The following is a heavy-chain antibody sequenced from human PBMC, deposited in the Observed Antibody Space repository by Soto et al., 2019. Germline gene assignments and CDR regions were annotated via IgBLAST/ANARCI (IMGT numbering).Heavy chain of an antibody. V-gene: IGHV3-30-3*01. CDR2: ISDDGSNT. CDR3: ARQVYYDFWGGFNTHPYLFDV. D-gene: IGHD3-3*01. J-gene: IGHJ4*02. CDR1: GFTFSRHT. Sequence: QVQLVESGGGVVQPGRSLRLSCAASGFTFSRHTMHWVRQAPGKGLEWVAAISDDGSNTYYADSVKGRFTISRDNFQNPLELQMNPLRREGTAVQHCARQVYYDFWGGFNTHPYLFDVWGQGNLVTRPS.